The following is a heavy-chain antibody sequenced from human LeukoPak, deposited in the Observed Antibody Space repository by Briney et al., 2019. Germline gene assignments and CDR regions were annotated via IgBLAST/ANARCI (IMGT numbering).Heavy chain of an antibody. Sequence: PGGSLRPSCGASGFTFSNSAMYWVRQAPGKGLEFVSVISTNGDRTYYADSVKGRFTISRDNSKNTLYLQMGSLRADDMAVYYGAREFAISSSGWCEWFDYWGQGALVTISS. D-gene: IGHD6-19*01. J-gene: IGHJ4*02. V-gene: IGHV3-64*02. CDR3: AREFAISSSGWCEWFDY. CDR2: ISTNGDRT. CDR1: GFTFSNSA.